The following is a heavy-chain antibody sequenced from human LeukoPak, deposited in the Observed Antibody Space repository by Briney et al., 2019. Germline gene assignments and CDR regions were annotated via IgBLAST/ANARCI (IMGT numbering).Heavy chain of an antibody. J-gene: IGHJ4*02. CDR1: GFTFDDYA. V-gene: IGHV3-9*01. CDR2: ISWNSGSI. D-gene: IGHD5-18*01. CDR3: AKALQRGYTYGPFGY. Sequence: PGRSLRLSCAASGFTFDDYAMHWVRQAPGKGLEWVSGISWNSGSIGYADSVKGRFTTSRDNAKNSLVLQMNSLRAEDTALYYCAKALQRGYTYGPFGYWGQGTLVTVSS.